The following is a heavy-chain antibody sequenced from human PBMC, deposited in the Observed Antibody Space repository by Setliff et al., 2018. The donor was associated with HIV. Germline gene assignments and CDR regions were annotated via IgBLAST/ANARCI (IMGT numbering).Heavy chain of an antibody. Sequence: PGGSLRLSCAASGFTFSTYGMHWVRQAPGKGLEWVAFIRYEGSNKYHADSVKGRFTISRDNAKNSLYLQMNSLGGEDTAVYYCVRDWHSSAWGKVGDYWGQGTLVTVSS. J-gene: IGHJ4*02. CDR2: IRYEGSNK. CDR3: VRDWHSSAWGKVGDY. CDR1: GFTFSTYG. D-gene: IGHD3-16*01. V-gene: IGHV3-30*02.